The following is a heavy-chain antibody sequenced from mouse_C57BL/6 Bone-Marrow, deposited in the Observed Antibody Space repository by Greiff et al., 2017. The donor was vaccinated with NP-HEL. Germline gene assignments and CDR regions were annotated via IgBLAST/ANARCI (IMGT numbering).Heavy chain of an antibody. Sequence: QVQLKESGPELVKPGASVKISCKASGYAFSSSWITWVKQRPGQGLEWIGDIYPGSGSTNYNEKFKSKATLTVDTSSSTAYMQLSSLTSEDSAVYYCARSAYYYGSSLNWYLDVWGTGTTVTVSS. CDR2: IYPGSGST. V-gene: IGHV1-55*01. CDR1: GYAFSSSW. CDR3: ARSAYYYGSSLNWYLDV. D-gene: IGHD1-1*01. J-gene: IGHJ1*03.